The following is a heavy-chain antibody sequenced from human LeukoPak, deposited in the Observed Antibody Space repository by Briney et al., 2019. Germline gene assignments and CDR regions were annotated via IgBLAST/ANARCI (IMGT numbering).Heavy chain of an antibody. CDR3: ARPVEDNTTFGVVVRGGDYYYYYMDD. Sequence: PGGSLRLSCAASGFTFSSYAMNWVRQAPGKGLDWVSYISSSGSTIYYADSVKGRFTISRDNAKTSLYLQMNSLRAEDTAVYYCARPVEDNTTFGVVVRGGDYYYYYMDDWGKGTTVTVSS. CDR2: ISSSGSTI. V-gene: IGHV3-48*03. D-gene: IGHD3-3*01. J-gene: IGHJ6*03. CDR1: GFTFSSYA.